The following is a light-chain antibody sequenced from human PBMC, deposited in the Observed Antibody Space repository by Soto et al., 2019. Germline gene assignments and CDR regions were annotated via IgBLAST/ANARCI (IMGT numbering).Light chain of an antibody. Sequence: QSVLTQPRSVSGSPGQSVTISCTGTSSDVGYSIYVSWYQQHPGKAPKLMIYDVTKRPSGVPDRFSGSKSGNTASLTISGLQAEDEADYFCCSYAGRYSYVFGTGTKVTVL. CDR2: DVT. V-gene: IGLV2-11*01. J-gene: IGLJ1*01. CDR3: CSYAGRYSYV. CDR1: SSDVGYSIY.